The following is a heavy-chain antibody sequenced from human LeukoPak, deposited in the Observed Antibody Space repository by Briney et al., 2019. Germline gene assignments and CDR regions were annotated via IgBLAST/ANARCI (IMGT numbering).Heavy chain of an antibody. Sequence: GASVKVSCKASGYTFTGYYMHWVRQAPGQGLEWMGWINPNSGGTNYAQKFQGRVTMTRDTSISTAYMELSRLRSDDTAVYYCARDRYYDSSGEADYWGQGTLVTVSS. CDR1: GYTFTGYY. CDR2: INPNSGGT. CDR3: ARDRYYDSSGEADY. J-gene: IGHJ4*02. V-gene: IGHV1-2*02. D-gene: IGHD3-22*01.